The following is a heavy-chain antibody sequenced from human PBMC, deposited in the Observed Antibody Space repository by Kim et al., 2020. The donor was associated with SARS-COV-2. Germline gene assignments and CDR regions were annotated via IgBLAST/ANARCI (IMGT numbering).Heavy chain of an antibody. Sequence: ASVKVSCKASGYTFTSYYMHWVRQAPGQGLEWMGIINPSGGSTSYAQKFQGRVTMTRDTSTSTVYMELSSLRSEDTAVYYCARDLTIPAPGLRFLDHGSLYYFAYWGQGTLVTVSS. CDR3: ARDLTIPAPGLRFLDHGSLYYFAY. J-gene: IGHJ4*02. CDR2: INPSGGST. V-gene: IGHV1-46*01. CDR1: GYTFTSYY. D-gene: IGHD3-3*01.